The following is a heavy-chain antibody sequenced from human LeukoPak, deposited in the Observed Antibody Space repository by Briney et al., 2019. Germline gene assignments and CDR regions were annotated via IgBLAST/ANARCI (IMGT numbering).Heavy chain of an antibody. CDR3: ARDSEEPPVY. D-gene: IGHD1-14*01. Sequence: GGSLRLSCAVSGISLSNYGMSWVRQAPGKGLEWVAGISGCGGSTNYADSVKGRFTISRDNAKNSLYLQMNSLRAEDTAVYYCARDSEEPPVYWGQGTLVTVSS. CDR2: ISGCGGST. J-gene: IGHJ4*02. V-gene: IGHV3-23*01. CDR1: GISLSNYG.